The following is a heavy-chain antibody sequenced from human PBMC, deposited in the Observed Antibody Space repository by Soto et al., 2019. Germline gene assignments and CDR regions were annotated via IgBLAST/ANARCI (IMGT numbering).Heavy chain of an antibody. CDR3: ARDRVESGYPEYFQH. D-gene: IGHD3-22*01. CDR2: IYSGGST. CDR1: GFTVSSNY. Sequence: EVQLVESGGGLIQPGGSLRLSCAASGFTVSSNYMSWVRQAPGKGLEWVSVIYSGGSTYYADSVKGRFTISRDNSKNTVYLQMNILRAEDTAVYYCARDRVESGYPEYFQHWGQGTLVTVSS. V-gene: IGHV3-53*01. J-gene: IGHJ1*01.